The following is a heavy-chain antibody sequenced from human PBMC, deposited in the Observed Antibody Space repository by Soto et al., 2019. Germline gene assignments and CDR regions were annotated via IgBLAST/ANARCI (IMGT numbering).Heavy chain of an antibody. CDR3: ARDRVVGGATAPLYFYYYGMDV. V-gene: IGHV3-11*01. J-gene: IGHJ6*02. CDR1: GFTFSDYY. Sequence: LRLSCAASGFTFSDYYMSWIRQAPGKGLEWVSYISSSAHTIYYADSVKGRFTIFRDNAKNPLYLQMNSLRADDTAVYYCARDRVVGGATAPLYFYYYGMDVWGQGTTVTVSS. D-gene: IGHD3-16*01. CDR2: ISSSAHTI.